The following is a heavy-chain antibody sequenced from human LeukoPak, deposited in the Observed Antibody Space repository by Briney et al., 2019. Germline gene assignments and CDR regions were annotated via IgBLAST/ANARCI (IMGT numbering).Heavy chain of an antibody. D-gene: IGHD3-10*01. CDR1: GYTLTELS. CDR3: ATVSMYGSGSYYSDY. V-gene: IGHV1-24*01. Sequence: ASVKASCKVSGYTLTELSMHWVRQAPGKGLEWMGGFDPEDGETIYAQKFQGRVIMTEDTSTDTAYMELSSLRSEDTAVYYCATVSMYGSGSYYSDYWGQGTLVTVSS. J-gene: IGHJ4*02. CDR2: FDPEDGET.